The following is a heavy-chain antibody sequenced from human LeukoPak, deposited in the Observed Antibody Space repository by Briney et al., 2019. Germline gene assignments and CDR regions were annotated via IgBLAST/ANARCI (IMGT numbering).Heavy chain of an antibody. D-gene: IGHD1-26*01. Sequence: GGSLRLSCAASGFTFSSYSMNWVRQAPGKGLEWVSSISSSSSYIYYADSVKGRFTISRDNAKNSLYLQMNSLRAEDTAVYYCANSERLGAFDIWGQGTMVTVSS. CDR1: GFTFSSYS. CDR2: ISSSSSYI. V-gene: IGHV3-21*04. CDR3: ANSERLGAFDI. J-gene: IGHJ3*02.